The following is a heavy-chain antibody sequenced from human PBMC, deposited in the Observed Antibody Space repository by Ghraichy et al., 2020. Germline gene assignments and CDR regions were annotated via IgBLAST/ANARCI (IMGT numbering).Heavy chain of an antibody. D-gene: IGHD4-17*01. Sequence: SETLSLTCAVYGGSFSAYNWNWIRQAPGKGLEWIGEIIHSGTSNYNPSLKSRDTISADTSKRQVSLKLSSVTAADTAIYYCARFGATVTTLEFAYWGQGTLVTVSS. CDR3: ARFGATVTTLEFAY. CDR2: IIHSGTS. CDR1: GGSFSAYN. V-gene: IGHV4-34*12. J-gene: IGHJ4*02.